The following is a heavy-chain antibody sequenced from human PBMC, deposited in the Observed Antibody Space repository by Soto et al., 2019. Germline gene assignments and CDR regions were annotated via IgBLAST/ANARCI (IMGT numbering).Heavy chain of an antibody. D-gene: IGHD2-8*01. CDR2: IWDDGSNK. J-gene: IGHJ4*02. CDR1: GFTFRRYG. V-gene: IGHV3-33*06. CDR3: AKDGVSYYFDY. Sequence: GALRLFWAAAGFTFRRYGMPRGRPAPGKGVGGVAGIWDDGSNKYHADSVKGRFTISRDNSKNTLYLQMNSLRAEDTAVYYCAKDGVSYYFDYWGQGTLVTVSS.